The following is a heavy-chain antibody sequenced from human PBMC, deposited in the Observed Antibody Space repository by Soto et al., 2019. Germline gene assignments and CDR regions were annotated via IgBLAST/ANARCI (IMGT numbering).Heavy chain of an antibody. J-gene: IGHJ4*02. Sequence: QVRLVQSGAEVKKPGASVKVSCKASGYTFTSNDINWVRQAPGQGPERMGWMNPDNGKTGFAQKFQGRITMTRNTSISTAYMELSSLRSDDTAVYFCASPLCSSTRCGPYFFDSWGQGSLVTVSS. CDR2: MNPDNGKT. D-gene: IGHD2-2*01. CDR3: ASPLCSSTRCGPYFFDS. V-gene: IGHV1-8*01. CDR1: GYTFTSND.